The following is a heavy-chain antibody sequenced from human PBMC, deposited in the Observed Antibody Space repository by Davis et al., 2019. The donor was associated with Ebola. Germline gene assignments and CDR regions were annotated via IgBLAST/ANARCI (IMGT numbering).Heavy chain of an antibody. Sequence: GGSLRLSCAASGFTFSNYAMTWVRQAPGKGLEWVSYISSSGTTVFYADSVKGRFTISRDSARNLLYLQMNSLRAEDTAVYYCARDPWGYSYYGMDVWGRGTTVTVSS. CDR3: ARDPWGYSYYGMDV. J-gene: IGHJ6*04. CDR2: ISSSGTTV. D-gene: IGHD3-16*01. V-gene: IGHV3-11*01. CDR1: GFTFSNYA.